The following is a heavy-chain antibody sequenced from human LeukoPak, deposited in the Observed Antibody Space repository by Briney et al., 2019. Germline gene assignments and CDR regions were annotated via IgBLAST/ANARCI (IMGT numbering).Heavy chain of an antibody. V-gene: IGHV3-23*01. D-gene: IGHD6-19*01. CDR2: ISGSGGST. J-gene: IGHJ4*02. CDR3: AKQSRSSGWYPIDY. CDR1: GFTFSGYA. Sequence: PGGSLRLSCAASGFTFSGYAMSWVRQAPGKGLEWVSAISGSGGSTYYADSMKGRFTISRDNSKNTLYPQMNSLRAEDTAVYYCAKQSRSSGWYPIDYWGQGTLVTVSS.